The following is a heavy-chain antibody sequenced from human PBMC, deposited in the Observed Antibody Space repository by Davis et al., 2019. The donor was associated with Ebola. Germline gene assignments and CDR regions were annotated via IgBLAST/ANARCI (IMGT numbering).Heavy chain of an antibody. Sequence: AASVKVSCKVSGGTFSISAIGWVRQAPGQGFEWMGGIIPIFGSANYAQKFQGRVTITADESTSTVYMQLSSLRSEDTAVYYCARGGYDFWSGYFKGYYYMDVWGKGTTVTVSS. V-gene: IGHV1-69*13. D-gene: IGHD3-3*01. CDR2: IIPIFGSA. CDR1: GGTFSISA. CDR3: ARGGYDFWSGYFKGYYYMDV. J-gene: IGHJ6*03.